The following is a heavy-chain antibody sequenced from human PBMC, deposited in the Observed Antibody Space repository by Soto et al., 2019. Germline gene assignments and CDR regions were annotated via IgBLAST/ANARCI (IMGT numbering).Heavy chain of an antibody. CDR1: GFTFSSYA. D-gene: IGHD6-13*01. J-gene: IGHJ6*02. CDR2: ISGSGDST. V-gene: IGHV3-23*01. Sequence: EVQLLESGGGLVQPGGSLRLSCAASGFTFSSYAMNWVRQGPGKGLEWVSVISGSGDSTYYADSVRGRFTISRDNSKNTLYLQMNSLRAEDTAVYYCAKDRDGAAAGPTKFYGMDVWDQGTTVTVSS. CDR3: AKDRDGAAAGPTKFYGMDV.